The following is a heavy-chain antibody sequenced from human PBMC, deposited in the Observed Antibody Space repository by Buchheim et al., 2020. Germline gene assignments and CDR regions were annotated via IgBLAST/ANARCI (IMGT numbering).Heavy chain of an antibody. V-gene: IGHV4-39*01. J-gene: IGHJ6*02. CDR1: GGSITSSSFF. CDR3: ATFITGTTSDV. CDR2: VKYSGSP. Sequence: QLQLQESGPGLVKPSETLSLTCIVSGGSITSSSFFWGCIRQSPGKGLEWIGSVKYSGSPYYNPSLKSRVTISVDTSKNQFSLNLSSVTAADTAIYYCATFITGTTSDVWGQGTT. D-gene: IGHD1-7*01.